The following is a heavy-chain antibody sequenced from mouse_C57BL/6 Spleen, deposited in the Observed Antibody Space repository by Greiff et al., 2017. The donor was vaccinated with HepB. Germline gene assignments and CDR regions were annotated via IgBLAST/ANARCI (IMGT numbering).Heavy chain of an antibody. J-gene: IGHJ2*01. CDR2: IHPNSGST. D-gene: IGHD2-1*01. CDR3: AREDGNGYVDY. V-gene: IGHV1-64*01. CDR1: GYTFTSYW. Sequence: QVQLKQPGAELVKPGASVKLSCKASGYTFTSYWMHWVKQRPGQGLEWIGMIHPNSGSTNYNEKFKSKATLTVDKSSSTAYLQLSSLTSEDSAVYYCAREDGNGYVDYWGQGTTLTVSS.